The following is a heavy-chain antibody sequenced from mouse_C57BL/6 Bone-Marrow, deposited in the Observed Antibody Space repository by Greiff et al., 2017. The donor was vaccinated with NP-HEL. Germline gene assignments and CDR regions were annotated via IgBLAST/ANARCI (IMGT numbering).Heavy chain of an antibody. V-gene: IGHV1-18*01. D-gene: IGHD1-3*01. CDR3: ARKMGLKPFAY. CDR2: INPNNGGT. J-gene: IGHJ3*01. Sequence: VQLQQSGPELVKPGASVKIPCKASGYTFTDYNMDWVKQSHGKSLEWIGDINPNNGGTIYNQKFKGKATLTVDKSSSTAYMELRSLTSEDTAVYYCARKMGLKPFAYWGQGTLVTVSA. CDR1: GYTFTDYN.